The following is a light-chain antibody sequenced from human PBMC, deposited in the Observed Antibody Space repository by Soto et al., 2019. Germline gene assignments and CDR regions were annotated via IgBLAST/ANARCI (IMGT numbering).Light chain of an antibody. CDR1: QRISSH. CDR2: PAS. CDR3: QQYFSYPLT. V-gene: IGKV1-8*01. J-gene: IGKJ4*01. Sequence: AIRMTQSPSSFSASTGDRVTITCRASQRISSHLAWYKLKPGKAPRLLIYPASYLESGVPSRFSGSGSGTDFTLTISSLQSEDFAVYYCQQYFSYPLTFGGGTKVEIK.